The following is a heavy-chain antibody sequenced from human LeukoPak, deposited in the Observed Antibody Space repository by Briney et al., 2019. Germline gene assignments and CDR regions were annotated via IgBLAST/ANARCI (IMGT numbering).Heavy chain of an antibody. J-gene: IGHJ4*02. D-gene: IGHD3-9*01. Sequence: PGGSLRLSCAASGFTFSSYAMHWVRQAPGKGLEWVAVISYDGSNKYYADSVKGRFTISRDNSKNTLYLQMNSQRAEDTAVYYCARDPPYYDILTGDDYWGQGTLVTVSS. CDR3: ARDPPYYDILTGDDY. CDR1: GFTFSSYA. V-gene: IGHV3-30*04. CDR2: ISYDGSNK.